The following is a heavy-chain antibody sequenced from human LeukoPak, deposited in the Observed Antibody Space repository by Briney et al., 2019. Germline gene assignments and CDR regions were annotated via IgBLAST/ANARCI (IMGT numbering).Heavy chain of an antibody. V-gene: IGHV4-34*01. CDR1: GGSFSGYY. CDR2: INHSGST. J-gene: IGHJ4*02. Sequence: SETLSLTCAVYGGSFSGYYWSWVRHPPGKGLEWIGEINHSGSTNYNTSLKSRVTISLDTSKNEFSLKLSAVTAADTAVYYCARGVSDQDWGQGTLVTVSS. CDR3: ARGVSDQD.